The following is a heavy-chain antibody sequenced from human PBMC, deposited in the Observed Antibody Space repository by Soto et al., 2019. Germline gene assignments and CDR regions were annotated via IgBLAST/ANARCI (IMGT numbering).Heavy chain of an antibody. V-gene: IGHV4-34*01. J-gene: IGHJ4*02. D-gene: IGHD3-22*01. CDR2: INHSGST. CDR3: ARGLWGYYVSSGYLDD. CDR1: GGSFSGYY. Sequence: QLQLQQWGAGLLKPWETLSLTCAVYGGSFSGYYLSWIRQPPGKGLAWIGEINHSGSTNYNPSLKSRVTISVDTSKNQFSLKLSSVTAADTAVYYCARGLWGYYVSSGYLDDWGQGTLVTVSS.